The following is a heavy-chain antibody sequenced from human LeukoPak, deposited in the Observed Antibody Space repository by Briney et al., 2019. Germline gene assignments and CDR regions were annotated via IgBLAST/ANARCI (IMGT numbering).Heavy chain of an antibody. CDR1: GYTFTGYD. CDR2: MNPNSGNT. Sequence: ASVKVSCKASGYTFTGYDINWVRQATGQGLEWMGWMNPNSGNTGYAQKFQGRVTMTRNTSISTAYMELSSLRSEDTAVYYCARGSNWNDGFDYWGQGTLVTASS. V-gene: IGHV1-8*01. D-gene: IGHD1-20*01. J-gene: IGHJ4*02. CDR3: ARGSNWNDGFDY.